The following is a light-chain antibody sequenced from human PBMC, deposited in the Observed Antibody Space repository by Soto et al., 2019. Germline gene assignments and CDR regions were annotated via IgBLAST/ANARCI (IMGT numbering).Light chain of an antibody. Sequence: DIPMTQSPSTLSASVGDRVTITCRASQNIDRWLAWYQQKPGKAPNLLIYGASNLESGVPSRFSGSGSRTEFTLTISSLRPDDFATYYSQQYNSYPWTFGQGTKVEIK. CDR3: QQYNSYPWT. J-gene: IGKJ1*01. CDR1: QNIDRW. V-gene: IGKV1-5*03. CDR2: GAS.